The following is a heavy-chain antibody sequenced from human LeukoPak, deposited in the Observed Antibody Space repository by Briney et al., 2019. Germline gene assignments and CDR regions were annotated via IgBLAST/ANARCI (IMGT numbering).Heavy chain of an antibody. V-gene: IGHV1-18*01. CDR1: GYTFTSHG. D-gene: IGHD1-1*01. CDR2: ISAYNGNT. Sequence: GASVKVSCKASGYTFTSHGISWVRQAPGQGLEWMGWISAYNGNTNYAQKLQGRVTMTTDTSTSTAYMELRSLRSDDTAVYYCAREGGTTYRGYYFDYWGQGTLVTVSS. J-gene: IGHJ4*02. CDR3: AREGGTTYRGYYFDY.